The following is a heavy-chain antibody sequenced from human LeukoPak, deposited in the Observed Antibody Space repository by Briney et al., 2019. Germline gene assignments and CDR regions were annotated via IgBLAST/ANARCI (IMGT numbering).Heavy chain of an antibody. D-gene: IGHD5-18*01. CDR3: ARGIRGTASDY. J-gene: IGHJ4*02. V-gene: IGHV3-48*01. CDR1: GFTFSSYS. CDR2: ISSSSSTI. Sequence: GGSLRLSCAASGFTFSSYSMNWVRQAPGKGLEWVSYISSSSSTIYYADSVKGRFTISRDNAKNSLYLQMNSLRAEDTAVYYCARGIRGTASDYWGQGTLVTVSS.